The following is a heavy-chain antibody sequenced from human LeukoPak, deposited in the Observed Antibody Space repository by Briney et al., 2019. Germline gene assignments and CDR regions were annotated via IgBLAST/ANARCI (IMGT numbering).Heavy chain of an antibody. V-gene: IGHV3-43*01. Sequence: GGPLSFSCAASGFRQGVYPMHCPPDAMGEGREWVSLISANGGSTYDADSVSGRFTISRDNNKNSLYLQMNSLTTEDTAIYYCEKGYNAESWGQGTLVTASS. CDR3: EKGYNAES. D-gene: IGHD5-24*01. J-gene: IGHJ4*02. CDR2: ISANGGST. CDR1: GFRQGVYP.